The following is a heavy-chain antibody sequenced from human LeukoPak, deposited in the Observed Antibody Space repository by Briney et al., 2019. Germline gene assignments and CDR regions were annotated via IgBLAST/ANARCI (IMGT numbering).Heavy chain of an antibody. CDR2: IYTSGST. CDR3: ATGSGSTDDY. Sequence: PSQTLSLTCTVSGGSITSSYYWSWIREPAGKGLEWIGRIYTSGSTNYNPSLKGRVTISVDTSKNQFSLKLSSVTAADTAVYYCATGSGSTDDYWGQGTLVTVSS. J-gene: IGHJ4*02. D-gene: IGHD1-26*01. CDR1: GGSITSSYY. V-gene: IGHV4-61*02.